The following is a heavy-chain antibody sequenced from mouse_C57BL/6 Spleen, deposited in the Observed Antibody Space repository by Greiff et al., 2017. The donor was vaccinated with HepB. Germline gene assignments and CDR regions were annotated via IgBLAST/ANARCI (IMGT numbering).Heavy chain of an antibody. CDR3: ARGDGLDY. D-gene: IGHD2-3*01. J-gene: IGHJ2*01. CDR2: IDPSDSYT. V-gene: IGHV1-59*01. Sequence: VQLQQSGAELVRPGTSVKLSCKASGYTFTSYWMHWVKQRPGQGLEWIGVIDPSDSYTNYNQKFKGKATLTVDTSSSTAYMQLSSLTSEDSAVYYCARGDGLDYWGQGTTLTVSS. CDR1: GYTFTSYW.